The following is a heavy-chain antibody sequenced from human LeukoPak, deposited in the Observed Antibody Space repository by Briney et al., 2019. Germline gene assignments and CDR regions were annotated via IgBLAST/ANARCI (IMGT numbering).Heavy chain of an antibody. CDR2: IYYSGST. J-gene: IGHJ4*02. V-gene: IGHV4-39*01. D-gene: IGHD6-19*01. CDR3: ARQGGWYPFDY. Sequence: PSETLSLTCTVSGGSISSSSYYWGWLRQPPGKGLEWIGSIYYSGSTYYNPSLKSRVTISVDTSKNQFSLKLSSVTAADTAVYYCARQGGWYPFDYWGQGTLVTVSS. CDR1: GGSISSSSYY.